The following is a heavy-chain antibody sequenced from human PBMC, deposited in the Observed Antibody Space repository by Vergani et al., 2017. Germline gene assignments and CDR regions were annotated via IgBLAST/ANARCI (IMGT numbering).Heavy chain of an antibody. D-gene: IGHD2-2*01. Sequence: QVQMVQPRAEVKKPGAPVKVSCKASGYTFTSYGISWVRQPPGQGLEWMGWISTYNGNTNYAQNLKGRVTMTTETSPSTAYMELRSLRSHDTAVYYCTRGPSYGSSTSGYLDCWGQGTLVTVSS. CDR2: ISTYNGNT. V-gene: IGHV1-18*01. J-gene: IGHJ4*02. CDR3: TRGPSYGSSTSGYLDC. CDR1: GYTFTSYG.